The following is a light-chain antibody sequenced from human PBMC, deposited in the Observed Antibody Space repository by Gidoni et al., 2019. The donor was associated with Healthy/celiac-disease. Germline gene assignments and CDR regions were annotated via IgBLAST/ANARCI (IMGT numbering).Light chain of an antibody. CDR3: QQYNNWPPRRT. CDR2: GAS. CDR1: QSVNSN. V-gene: IGKV3-15*01. J-gene: IGKJ1*01. Sequence: EIVMTQSPATLSVSPGERATLSCRASQSVNSNLAWYQQKPGQAPRLLIYGASTRATGIPARFSGSGSGTEFTLTISSLQSEDFAVYYCQQYNNWPPRRTFXQXTKVEIK.